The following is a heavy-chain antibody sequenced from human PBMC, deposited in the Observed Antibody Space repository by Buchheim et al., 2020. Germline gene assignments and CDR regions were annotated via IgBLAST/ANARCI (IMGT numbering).Heavy chain of an antibody. CDR2: ISYDGSNK. J-gene: IGHJ4*02. CDR1: GFTCSSYA. Sequence: QVQLVESGGGVVQPGRSLRLSCAASGFTCSSYAMHWVRQAPGKGLEWVAVISYDGSNKYYADSVKGRFTISRDNSKNTLYLQMNSLRAEDTAAYYCARGGMYYYDSSGYYSHFDYWGQGTL. V-gene: IGHV3-30*04. CDR3: ARGGMYYYDSSGYYSHFDY. D-gene: IGHD3-22*01.